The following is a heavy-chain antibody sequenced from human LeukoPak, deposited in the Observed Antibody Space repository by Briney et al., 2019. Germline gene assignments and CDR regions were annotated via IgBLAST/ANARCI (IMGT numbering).Heavy chain of an antibody. D-gene: IGHD2-15*01. CDR2: MNAANGNT. CDR1: GYIFTDYA. CDR3: ARGRGTSGSNRDFYFYYYMDV. Sequence: GGSVKVSCKASGYIFTDYAIHWLRQAPGQRPEWMGWMNAANGNTKYSQKFQGRITLIRDTSAATAYMELSSLRHDDLAVYYCARGRGTSGSNRDFYFYYYMDVWGKGTTVTVSS. J-gene: IGHJ6*03. V-gene: IGHV1-3*01.